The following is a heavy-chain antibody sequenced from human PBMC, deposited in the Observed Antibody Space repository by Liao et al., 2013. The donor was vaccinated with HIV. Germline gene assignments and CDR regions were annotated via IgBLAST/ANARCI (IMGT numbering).Heavy chain of an antibody. V-gene: IGHV4-4*07. Sequence: QVQLQESGPGLVKPSETLSLTCTVSGGSISSHYWSWIRQPAEKGLEWIGRMSTSGSTNYNPSLKGRVTMSVDTSKNQFSLKLSSVTAADTAVYYCARVEVGQQLSFDYWGQGTLVTVSS. CDR3: ARVEVGQQLSFDY. CDR1: GGSISSHY. J-gene: IGHJ4*02. D-gene: IGHD6-13*01. CDR2: MSTSGST.